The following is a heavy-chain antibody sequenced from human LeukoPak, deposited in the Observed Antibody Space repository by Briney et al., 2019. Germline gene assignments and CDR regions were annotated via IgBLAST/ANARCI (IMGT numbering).Heavy chain of an antibody. D-gene: IGHD3-22*01. CDR2: IYYSGST. CDR3: ARGIYDSSGYYHFDY. Sequence: SSETLSLTCTVSGASISSSSYYWAWIRQPPGKGLEWIGNIYYSGSTYYNPSLKSRVTISVDTSKNQFSLKLSSVTAADTAVYYCARGIYDSSGYYHFDYWGQGTLVTVSS. CDR1: GASISSSSYY. J-gene: IGHJ4*02. V-gene: IGHV4-39*07.